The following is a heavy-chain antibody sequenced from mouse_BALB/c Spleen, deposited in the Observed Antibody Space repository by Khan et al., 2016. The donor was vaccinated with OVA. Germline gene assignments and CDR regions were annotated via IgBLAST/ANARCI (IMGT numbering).Heavy chain of an antibody. D-gene: IGHD2-1*01. CDR1: GYTFISYW. V-gene: IGHV1-7*01. J-gene: IGHJ3*01. Sequence: QVQLKESGTELAKPGASVKMSCKASGYTFISYWMHWVKQRPGQGLEWIGYINPSTDYTEYNQKFKDKATLTTDKSSNTAYMQLSSLTSEDSAVYYRARRGLYGIFVYWGQGTRLTVSA. CDR3: ARRGLYGIFVY. CDR2: INPSTDYT.